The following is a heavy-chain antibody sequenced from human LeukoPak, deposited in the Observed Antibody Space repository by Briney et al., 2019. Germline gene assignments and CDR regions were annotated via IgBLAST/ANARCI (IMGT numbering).Heavy chain of an antibody. CDR2: IIPILGIE. CDR3: ARGSSVALPTDY. D-gene: IGHD2-15*01. CDR1: GGTFSSYA. Sequence: SVKVSCKASGGTFSSYAISWVRQAPGQGLEWMGRIIPILGIENYAQKFQGRVTITADKSTSTAYMELSSLRSEDTAVYYCARGSSVALPTDYWGQGTLVTVSS. V-gene: IGHV1-69*04. J-gene: IGHJ4*02.